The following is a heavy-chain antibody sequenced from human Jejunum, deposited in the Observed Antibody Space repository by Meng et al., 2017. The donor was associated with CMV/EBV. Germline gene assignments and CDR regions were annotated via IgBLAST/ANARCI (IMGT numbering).Heavy chain of an antibody. CDR1: FTGYY. D-gene: IGHD2-2*01. CDR3: ARGPNIVVVPAAKYFQH. Sequence: FTGYYMHWGRQAPGQGLEWMGWINPNSGGTNYAQKFQGRVTMTRDTSISTAYMELSRLRSDDTAVYYCARGPNIVVVPAAKYFQHWGQGTLVTVSS. V-gene: IGHV1-2*02. CDR2: INPNSGGT. J-gene: IGHJ1*01.